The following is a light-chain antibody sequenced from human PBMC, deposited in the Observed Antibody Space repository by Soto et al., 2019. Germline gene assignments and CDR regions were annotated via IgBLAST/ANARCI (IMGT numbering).Light chain of an antibody. CDR1: QSVNGW. CDR2: AAS. CDR3: QRYNSNPWT. J-gene: IGKJ1*01. Sequence: DIPMTQSPSTLSASVGDRVTITCRASQSVNGWLAWYQQKPGKAPKLLIYAASNLESGVPSRFSGSGSGTEFTLTISSLPPDDSATYYCQRYNSNPWTFGQGTKVEVK. V-gene: IGKV1-5*01.